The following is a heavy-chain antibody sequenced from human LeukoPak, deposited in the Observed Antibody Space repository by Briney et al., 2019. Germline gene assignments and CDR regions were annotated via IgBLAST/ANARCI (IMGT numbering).Heavy chain of an antibody. Sequence: PGGSLRLSCEASGFTFRSYAMHWVRQAPGKGLEWVATVSGSGDRMYHADSVKGRFTISRDNSKNTIYLQMNSLRAEDTALYYCAKAAAAPGFDFWGQGTLVTVSS. V-gene: IGHV3-23*01. J-gene: IGHJ4*02. CDR2: VSGSGDRM. D-gene: IGHD6-13*01. CDR1: GFTFRSYA. CDR3: AKAAAAPGFDF.